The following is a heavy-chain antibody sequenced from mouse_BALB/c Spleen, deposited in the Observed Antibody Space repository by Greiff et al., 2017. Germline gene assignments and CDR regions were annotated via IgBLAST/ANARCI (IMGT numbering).Heavy chain of an antibody. D-gene: IGHD2-3*01. J-gene: IGHJ3*01. CDR3: ARGDGYSPFAY. CDR1: GYSITSGYY. CDR2: ISYDGSN. V-gene: IGHV3-6*02. Sequence: DVKLQESGPGLVKPSQSLSFTCSVTGYSITSGYYWNWIRQFLGNKLAWMGYISYDGSNNYNPSLKNRISITRDTSKNQFFLKLNSVTTENTATYYCARGDGYSPFAYWGQGTLVTVSA.